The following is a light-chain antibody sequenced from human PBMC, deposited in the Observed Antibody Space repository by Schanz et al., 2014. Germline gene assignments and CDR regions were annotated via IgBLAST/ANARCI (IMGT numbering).Light chain of an antibody. CDR1: QSISSY. CDR3: QQSYSTPWT. V-gene: IGKV1-39*01. CDR2: AAS. Sequence: DIQMTQSPSSLSASVGDRVTITCRASQSISSYLNWYQQKPGKAPNLLIYAASSLESGVPSRFSGSESGTDFTLTISSLQPEDFATYYCQQSYSTPWTFGQGTKVEIK. J-gene: IGKJ1*01.